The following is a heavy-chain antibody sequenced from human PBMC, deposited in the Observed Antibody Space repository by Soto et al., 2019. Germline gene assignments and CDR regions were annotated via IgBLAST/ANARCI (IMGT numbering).Heavy chain of an antibody. CDR1: GFTFGDYA. CDR2: IRSKAYGGTT. Sequence: GGSLRLSCTASGFTFGDYAMSWFRQAPGKGLEWVGFIRSKAYGGTTEYAASVKGRFTISRDDSKSIAYLQMNSLKTEDTAVYYCTAESSLHLGGIDYWGQGTLVTVSS. CDR3: TAESSLHLGGIDY. D-gene: IGHD3-16*01. J-gene: IGHJ4*02. V-gene: IGHV3-49*03.